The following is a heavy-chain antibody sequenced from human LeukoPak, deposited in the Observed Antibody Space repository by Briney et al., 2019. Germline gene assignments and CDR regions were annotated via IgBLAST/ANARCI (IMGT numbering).Heavy chain of an antibody. J-gene: IGHJ4*02. D-gene: IGHD1-26*01. CDR3: ARTRGSSPSNEFYFDF. CDR1: GGSISSGDYY. CDR2: IYYSGST. V-gene: IGHV4-30-4*08. Sequence: SETLSLTCTVSGGSISSGDYYWSWIRQPPGKGLEWIGYIYYSGSTYYNPSLKSRVAIAVDTSKNQFSLKLSSVTAADTAVYYCARTRGSSPSNEFYFDFWGQGTLVTVSS.